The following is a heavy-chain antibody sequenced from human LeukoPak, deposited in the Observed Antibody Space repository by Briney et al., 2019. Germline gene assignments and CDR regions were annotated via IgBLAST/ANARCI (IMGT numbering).Heavy chain of an antibody. V-gene: IGHV1-46*01. CDR1: GGTFSSYA. J-gene: IGHJ4*02. CDR3: ARIPRPGGVTTGDPDY. CDR2: INPSGGST. D-gene: IGHD4-17*01. Sequence: ASVKVSCKASGGTFSSYAMHWVRQAPGQGLEWMGLINPSGGSTSSAQKFQGRVTMTRDTSTSTVYMELSSLRSEDTAVYYCARIPRPGGVTTGDPDYWGQGTLVTVSS.